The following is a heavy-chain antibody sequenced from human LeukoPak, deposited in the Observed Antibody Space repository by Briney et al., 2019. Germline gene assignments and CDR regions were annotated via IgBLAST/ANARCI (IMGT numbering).Heavy chain of an antibody. J-gene: IGHJ6*03. CDR2: ISGGRTYI. CDR3: ARERFLEWLLFDYYYYYMDV. Sequence: GGSLRLSCAASGFTFSHYTMNWIRQAPGKGLEWVARISGGRTYIFYSPSVGGRVYQGSRGGRRFTVSRDDARNTLFLQMNSLIGEVAAVYYCARERFLEWLLFDYYYYYMDVWGKGTTVTVSS. V-gene: IGHV3-21*06. D-gene: IGHD3-3*01. CDR1: GFTFSHYT.